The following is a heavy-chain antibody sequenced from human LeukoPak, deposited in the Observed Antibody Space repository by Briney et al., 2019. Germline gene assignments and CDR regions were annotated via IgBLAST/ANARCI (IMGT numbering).Heavy chain of an antibody. CDR2: IFYSGST. CDR3: ARRGAAAHRY. V-gene: IGHV4-39*07. Sequence: SETLSLTCTVSGGSISTSNYYWGWIRQPPGKGLEWIGNIFYSGSTYYNPSLKSRVTISVDTSKNQFSLKLSSVTAADTAVYYCARRGAAAHRYWGQGTLVTVSS. J-gene: IGHJ4*02. CDR1: GGSISTSNYY. D-gene: IGHD6-13*01.